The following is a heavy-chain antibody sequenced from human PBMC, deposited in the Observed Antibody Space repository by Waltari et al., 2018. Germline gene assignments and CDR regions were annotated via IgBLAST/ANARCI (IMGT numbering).Heavy chain of an antibody. J-gene: IGHJ6*03. Sequence: QVQLVQSGAEVKKPGASVKVSCKASGYTFTSYYMHWVRQAPGQGLEWMGIINPSGGSTSYAQKFQGRVTMTRDTSTSTVYMELSSLRSEDTAVYYCARWYHDFNYYYYMDVWGKGTTVTVSS. CDR1: GYTFTSYY. CDR3: ARWYHDFNYYYYMDV. CDR2: INPSGGST. D-gene: IGHD3-3*01. V-gene: IGHV1-46*01.